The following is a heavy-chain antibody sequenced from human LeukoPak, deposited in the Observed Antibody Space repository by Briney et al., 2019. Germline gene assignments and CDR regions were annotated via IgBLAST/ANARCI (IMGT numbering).Heavy chain of an antibody. D-gene: IGHD3-10*01. CDR1: GFTFSSYS. J-gene: IGHJ6*04. CDR2: ISSSSSYI. Sequence: GGSLRLSCAASGFTFSSYSMNWVRQAPGKGLEWVSSISSSSSYIYYADSVKGRFTISRDNAKNSLYLQMNSLRAEDTAVYYCVRDRDYYGSGTFLIMDVWGKGTTVTVSS. V-gene: IGHV3-21*01. CDR3: VRDRDYYGSGTFLIMDV.